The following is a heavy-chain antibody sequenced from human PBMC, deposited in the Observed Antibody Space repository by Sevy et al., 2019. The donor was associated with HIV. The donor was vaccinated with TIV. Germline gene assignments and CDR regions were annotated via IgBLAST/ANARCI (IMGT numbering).Heavy chain of an antibody. CDR2: IDQDGSDK. D-gene: IGHD3-16*01. CDR3: ARAGGWGNINHSNQILDI. V-gene: IGHV3-7*01. Sequence: GGSLRLSCAASEFIFTGYWMNWVRQAPGRGLEWVANIDQDGSDKRYVDSVRGRFTVSRDNANNFLYLQMSSLRADDTAVYYCARAGGWGNINHSNQILDIWGHGTKVTVSS. J-gene: IGHJ3*02. CDR1: EFIFTGYW.